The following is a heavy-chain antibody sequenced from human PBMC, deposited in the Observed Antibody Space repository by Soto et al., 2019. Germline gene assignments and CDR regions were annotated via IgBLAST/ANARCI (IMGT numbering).Heavy chain of an antibody. CDR3: ALIIIKNGGITGLDAFRV. J-gene: IGHJ3*01. CDR1: GFSLRTNTVG. D-gene: IGHD3-10*01. V-gene: IGHV2-5*02. Sequence: SGPTLVNPTQTLTLTCTFSGFSLRTNTVGVGWIRQPPGKSMEWLSIIYWDDDRRYSPSLQSRLTISKDTSKNQVVLTMTSMDPVETATYFCALIIIKNGGITGLDAFRVWGEGTTVTV. CDR2: IYWDDDR.